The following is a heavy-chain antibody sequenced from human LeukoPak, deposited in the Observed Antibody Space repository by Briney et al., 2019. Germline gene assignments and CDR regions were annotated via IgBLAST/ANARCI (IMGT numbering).Heavy chain of an antibody. CDR1: GYTFTNYY. D-gene: IGHD5-18*01. CDR3: ARRNVDTAMAPFDY. J-gene: IGHJ4*02. CDR2: SNPSGDST. Sequence: GASVKVSCKASGYTFTNYYIHWVRQAPGHGLEWLGISNPSGDSTNYAQKFQGRVTITADESTSTAYMELSSLRSEDTAVYYCARRNVDTAMAPFDYWGQGTLVTVSS. V-gene: IGHV1-46*01.